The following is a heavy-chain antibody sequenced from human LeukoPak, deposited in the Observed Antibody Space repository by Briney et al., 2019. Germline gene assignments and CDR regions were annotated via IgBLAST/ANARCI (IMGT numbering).Heavy chain of an antibody. Sequence: GGSLRLSCAASGFTVSSNYMSWVRQAPGKGLEWVANIKQDGSEKYYVDSVKGRFTISRDNAKNSLYLQMNSLRAEDTAVYYCAGVWWELLSVAFDIWGQGTMVTVSS. CDR2: IKQDGSEK. D-gene: IGHD1-26*01. CDR3: AGVWWELLSVAFDI. J-gene: IGHJ3*02. CDR1: GFTVSSNY. V-gene: IGHV3-7*01.